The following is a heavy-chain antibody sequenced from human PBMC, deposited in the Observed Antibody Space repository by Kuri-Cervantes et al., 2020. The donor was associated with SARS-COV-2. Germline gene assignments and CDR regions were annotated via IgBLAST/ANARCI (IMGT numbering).Heavy chain of an antibody. J-gene: IGHJ6*03. CDR3: ARRLRLYSMDV. Sequence: SETLSLTCTVSGGSISSDAYYWSWIRQPPGKGLEWIGYIYYSGSTYYNPSLKSRVTISVDTSKNQFSLKLSSVTAADTAVYYCARRLRLYSMDVWGKGTTVTVSS. CDR2: IYYSGST. D-gene: IGHD5-12*01. V-gene: IGHV4-30-4*08. CDR1: GGSISSDAYY.